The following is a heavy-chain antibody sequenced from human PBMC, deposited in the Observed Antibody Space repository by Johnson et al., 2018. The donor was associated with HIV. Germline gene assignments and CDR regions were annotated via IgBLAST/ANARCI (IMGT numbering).Heavy chain of an antibody. Sequence: VQLVESGGGLVQPGGSLRLPCAASGFTFSSYAMSWVRQAPGKGLEWVSVIYSGGSTYYAASVKGRFIISKEHSKNRLYLQMNSLRAEDTAKYYCSSKGSGWALDVWGQGTMVTVSS. CDR1: GFTFSSYA. D-gene: IGHD6-19*01. CDR2: IYSGGST. J-gene: IGHJ3*01. V-gene: IGHV3-23*03. CDR3: SSKGSGWALDV.